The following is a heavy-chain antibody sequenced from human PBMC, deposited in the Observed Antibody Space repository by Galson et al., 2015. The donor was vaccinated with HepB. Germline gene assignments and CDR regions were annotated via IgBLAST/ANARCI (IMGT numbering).Heavy chain of an antibody. V-gene: IGHV1-69*06. J-gene: IGHJ4*02. CDR3: ARAGTSSGDGSNSAFDY. Sequence: SVKVSCKASGGTFSSYAISWVRQAPGQGLEWMGGIIPIFGTANYAQKFQGRVTITADKSTSTAYMELSSLRSEDTAVYYCARAGTSSGDGSNSAFDYWGQGPLVTVSS. CDR2: IIPIFGTA. D-gene: IGHD5-24*01. CDR1: GGTFSSYA.